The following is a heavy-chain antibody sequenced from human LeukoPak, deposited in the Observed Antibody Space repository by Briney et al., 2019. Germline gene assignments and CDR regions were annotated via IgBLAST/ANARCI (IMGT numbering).Heavy chain of an antibody. Sequence: ASVKVSCKASGGTFSSYAISWVRQAPGQGLEWMGGIIPIFGTANYAQKFQGRVTITADESTSTAYMELSSLRSEDTAVYSCVAMIAARPTDVWGKGTTVTVSS. V-gene: IGHV1-69*13. CDR2: IIPIFGTA. D-gene: IGHD6-6*01. J-gene: IGHJ6*04. CDR3: VAMIAARPTDV. CDR1: GGTFSSYA.